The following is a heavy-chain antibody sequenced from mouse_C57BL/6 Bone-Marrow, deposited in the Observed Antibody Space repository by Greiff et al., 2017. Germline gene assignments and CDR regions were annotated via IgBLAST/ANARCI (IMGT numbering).Heavy chain of an antibody. CDR1: GFTFSSYG. D-gene: IGHD1-1*01. V-gene: IGHV5-6*01. CDR2: ISSGGSYT. CDR3: ARHFTTVVATSYFDY. J-gene: IGHJ2*01. Sequence: EVQGVESGGDLVKPGGSLKLSCAASGFTFSSYGMSWVRQTPDKRLAWVATISSGGSYTYYPDSVKGRFTISRDNAKNTLYLQMSSLKSEDTAMYYCARHFTTVVATSYFDYWGQGTTLTVSS.